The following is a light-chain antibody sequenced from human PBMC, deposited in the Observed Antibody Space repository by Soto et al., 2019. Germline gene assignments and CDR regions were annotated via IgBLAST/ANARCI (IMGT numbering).Light chain of an antibody. CDR2: GAS. Sequence: EIVMTQSPATLSVSPGERATLSRRASQSVSSNLAWYQQKPGQAPRLLIYGASTRATGIPGRFSGSGSGTEFTLTISSLQSEDFAIYYCHQYNNWPKTFGQGTKVEIK. V-gene: IGKV3-15*01. CDR3: HQYNNWPKT. J-gene: IGKJ1*01. CDR1: QSVSSN.